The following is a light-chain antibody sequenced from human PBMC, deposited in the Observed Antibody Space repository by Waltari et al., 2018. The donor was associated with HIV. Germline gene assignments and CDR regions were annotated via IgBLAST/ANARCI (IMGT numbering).Light chain of an antibody. CDR2: EVS. J-gene: IGLJ2*01. V-gene: IGLV2-8*01. CDR3: SSYAGINNLI. Sequence: QSALTQPPSASGSPGQSVTISCTGTSSDVGGYNYVSWYQHHPGKAPKLMIYEVSERPSGVPDRFAGSRSGNTASLTVSGLQAEDEADYFCSSYAGINNLIFGGGTKLTVL. CDR1: SSDVGGYNY.